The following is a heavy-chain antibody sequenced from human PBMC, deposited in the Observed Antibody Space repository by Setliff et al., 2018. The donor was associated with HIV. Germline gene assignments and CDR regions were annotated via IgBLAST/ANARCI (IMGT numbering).Heavy chain of an antibody. CDR1: GDSVSGNTAA. D-gene: IGHD3-16*01. Sequence: SQTLSLTCVISGDSVSGNTAAWNWIRQSPSRGLEWLGRTYYRSKWSNDYAVSVKSRITINPDTSKNQFSLQLNSVTPEDTAVYFCARGGDWDYNYYMDVWDKGTTVTVSS. CDR3: ARGGDWDYNYYMDV. CDR2: TYYRSKWSN. J-gene: IGHJ6*03. V-gene: IGHV6-1*01.